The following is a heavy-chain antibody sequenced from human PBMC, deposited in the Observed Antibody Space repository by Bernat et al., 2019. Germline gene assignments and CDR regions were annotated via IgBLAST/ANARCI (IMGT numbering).Heavy chain of an antibody. V-gene: IGHV3-23*01. J-gene: IGHJ4*02. Sequence: EVQLLESGGGLVQPVGAPRLSCAASGFTFSTYALSWVRQAPGKGLEWVSVISGSGGSRYSADSVKGRFTISRDNSKNTLYLQMNSLRAEDTAVYYCAKVYGASYYEGLDNWGQGTLVTVSS. CDR2: ISGSGGSR. D-gene: IGHD1-26*01. CDR3: AKVYGASYYEGLDN. CDR1: GFTFSTYA.